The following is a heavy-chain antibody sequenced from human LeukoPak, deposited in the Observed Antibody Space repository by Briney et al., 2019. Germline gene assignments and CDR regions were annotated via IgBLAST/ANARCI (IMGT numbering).Heavy chain of an antibody. CDR3: ARDSSTYYYSSGSYGGSVGY. V-gene: IGHV3-7*01. CDR2: IKKDGSEK. Sequence: QPGGSLRLSCAASGFTFSSYFMSWVRQAPGKGLEWVANIKKDGSEKYYVDSVKGRFTISRDNAKKSLYLQMNSLRAEDTAVYYCARDSSTYYYSSGSYGGSVGYWGQGTPVTVSS. D-gene: IGHD3-10*01. CDR1: GFTFSSYF. J-gene: IGHJ4*02.